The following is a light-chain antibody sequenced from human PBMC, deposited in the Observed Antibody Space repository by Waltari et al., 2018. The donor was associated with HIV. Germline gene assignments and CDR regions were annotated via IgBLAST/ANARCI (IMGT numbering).Light chain of an antibody. V-gene: IGLV1-44*01. Sequence: QSVLTQPPSASGTPGQRVTISCSGSSSNIGSNTVNWYQQLPGTAPKLLLYSTTPRPSVTPARFSGFKSGTSASLAIIGLQSEDEADYYCAAWDDSLRGVFGGGTKLTVL. CDR3: AAWDDSLRGV. CDR2: STT. CDR1: SSNIGSNT. J-gene: IGLJ2*01.